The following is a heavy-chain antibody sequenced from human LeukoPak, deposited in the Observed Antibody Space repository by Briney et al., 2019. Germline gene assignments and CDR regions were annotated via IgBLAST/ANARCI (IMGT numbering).Heavy chain of an antibody. CDR1: AFTFSSYG. CDR3: AKDTRHLMSFRYFDWSPGEGY. D-gene: IGHD3-9*01. V-gene: IGHV3-30*18. Sequence: GGSLRLSCAASAFTFSSYGMHWVRQAPGKGLEWVAVISCDGSNKYYADSVKGRFTISRDNSKNTLYLQMNSLRAEDTAVYYCAKDTRHLMSFRYFDWSPGEGYWGQGSLVTVSS. J-gene: IGHJ4*02. CDR2: ISCDGSNK.